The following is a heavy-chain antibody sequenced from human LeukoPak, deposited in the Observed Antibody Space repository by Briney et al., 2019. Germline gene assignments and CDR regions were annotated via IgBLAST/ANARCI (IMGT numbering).Heavy chain of an antibody. J-gene: IGHJ5*02. CDR1: GFTFSSYG. D-gene: IGHD3-10*01. CDR3: AKDSPHYYGSGRHINWFDP. Sequence: PGGSLRLSCAASGFTFSSYGMHWVRQAPGKGLEWVAFIRYDGSNKYYADSVKGRFTISRDNSKNTLYLQMNSLRAEDTAVYYCAKDSPHYYGSGRHINWFDPWGQGTLVTVSS. V-gene: IGHV3-30*02. CDR2: IRYDGSNK.